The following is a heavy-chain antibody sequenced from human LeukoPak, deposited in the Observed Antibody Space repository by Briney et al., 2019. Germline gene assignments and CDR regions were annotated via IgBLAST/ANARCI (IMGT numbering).Heavy chain of an antibody. CDR2: ISSSSSYI. CDR1: GFTFSNYG. Sequence: GGSLRLSCAASGFTFSNYGMSWVRQAPGKGLEWVSSISSSSSYIYYADSVKGRFTISRDNAKNSLYLQMNSLRAEDTAVYYCARVISVAGYDYWGQGTLVTVSS. V-gene: IGHV3-21*01. CDR3: ARVISVAGYDY. J-gene: IGHJ4*02. D-gene: IGHD6-19*01.